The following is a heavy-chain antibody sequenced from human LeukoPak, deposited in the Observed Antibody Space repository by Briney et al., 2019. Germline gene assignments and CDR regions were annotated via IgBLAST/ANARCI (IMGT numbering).Heavy chain of an antibody. CDR1: GGTFSSYA. J-gene: IGHJ4*02. Sequence: ASVKVSCKASGGTFSSYAISWVRQAPGQGLEWMGRIIPIFGTANYAQKFQGRVTITTDESTSTAYMELSSLRSEDTAVYYCARDCSGGSCAYFDYWGQGTLVTVSS. CDR2: IIPIFGTA. V-gene: IGHV1-69*05. CDR3: ARDCSGGSCAYFDY. D-gene: IGHD2-15*01.